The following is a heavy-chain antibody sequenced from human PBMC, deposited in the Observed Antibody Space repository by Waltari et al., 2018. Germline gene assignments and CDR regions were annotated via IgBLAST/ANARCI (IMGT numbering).Heavy chain of an antibody. CDR2: IYSGGST. J-gene: IGHJ4*02. CDR1: GFTVRNNY. D-gene: IGHD1-1*01. CDR3: ASFTTKTH. V-gene: IGHV3-53*01. Sequence: EVQLVESGGGCIQPGGSLRLSCAAPGFTVRNNYMGWVRQAPGKGLEWVSLIYSGGSTYYADSVKGRFTISRDNSRNTLYLQMNSLRAEDTAVYYCASFTTKTHWGQGTLVTVSS.